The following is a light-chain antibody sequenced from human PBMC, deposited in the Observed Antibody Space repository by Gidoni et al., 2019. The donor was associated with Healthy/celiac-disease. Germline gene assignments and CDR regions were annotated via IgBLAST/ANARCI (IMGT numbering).Light chain of an antibody. Sequence: ELVMTQSPATLSVSTGERSTLSCRASQSVSSNLAWYPPKPDQAPRLLIYCAATRATVIPARFSGSGSCTELTLTISSLQPEDFAIYYFQQYNNCPWTFGQGTKVEIK. CDR2: CAA. CDR3: QQYNNCPWT. V-gene: IGKV3-15*01. CDR1: QSVSSN. J-gene: IGKJ1*01.